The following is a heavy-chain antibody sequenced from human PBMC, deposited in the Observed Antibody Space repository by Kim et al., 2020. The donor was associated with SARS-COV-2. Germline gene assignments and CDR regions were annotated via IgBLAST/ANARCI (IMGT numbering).Heavy chain of an antibody. D-gene: IGHD6-19*01. CDR1: GFTFSSYS. CDR2: ISSSSSTI. J-gene: IGHJ5*01. CDR3: TRFAFYYSSGWF. Sequence: GGSLRLSCAASGFTFSSYSMNWVRQAPGKGLEWVSYISSSSSTIYYAYSVRGRFTISRDNAKHSLYLQMNSLRDEATAEYCWTRFAFYYSSGWF. V-gene: IGHV3-48*02.